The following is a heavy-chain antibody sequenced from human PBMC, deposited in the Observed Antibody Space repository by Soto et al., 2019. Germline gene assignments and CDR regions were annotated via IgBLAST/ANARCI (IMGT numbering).Heavy chain of an antibody. CDR2: IXXXGXSX. V-gene: IGHV3-23*01. J-gene: IGHJ4*02. CDR1: GFSLNSFA. Sequence: GGSLGLASAACGFSLNSFAVSWVRQAPGKGPEWASAIXXXGXSXXXAXXXXGRFTISRDNSKNTLYLQMNSLRAEDTAVHYCARGRIAARQFVDFWGQGILVTVSS. D-gene: IGHD6-6*01. CDR3: ARGRIAARQFVDF.